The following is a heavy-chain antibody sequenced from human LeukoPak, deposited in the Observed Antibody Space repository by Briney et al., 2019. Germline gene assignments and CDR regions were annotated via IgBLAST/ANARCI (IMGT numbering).Heavy chain of an antibody. CDR3: ARTRDDIVVVPYDY. Sequence: GGSLRLSCAASGFTFSSYSMNWGRQAPGKGLEWVSYISSSSSTIYYADSVKGRFTISRDNDKNSLYLQMTSLRAEDTAVYYCARTRDDIVVVPYDYWGQGTLVTVSS. D-gene: IGHD2-15*01. J-gene: IGHJ4*02. V-gene: IGHV3-48*01. CDR1: GFTFSSYS. CDR2: ISSSSSTI.